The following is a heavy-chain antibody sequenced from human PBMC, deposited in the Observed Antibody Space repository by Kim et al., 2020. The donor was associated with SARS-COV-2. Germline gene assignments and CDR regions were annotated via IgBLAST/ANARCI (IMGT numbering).Heavy chain of an antibody. CDR3: ARGMIDYYGSGSSYYFDY. Sequence: QGRVTITRDTSASTAYMELSSLRSEDTAVYYCARGMIDYYGSGSSYYFDYWGQGTLVTVSS. D-gene: IGHD3-10*01. V-gene: IGHV1-3*01. J-gene: IGHJ4*02.